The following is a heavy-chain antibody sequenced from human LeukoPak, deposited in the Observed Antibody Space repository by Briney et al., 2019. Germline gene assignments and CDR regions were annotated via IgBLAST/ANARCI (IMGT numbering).Heavy chain of an antibody. CDR2: INTYNEET. J-gene: IGHJ5*02. CDR3: VRVGQQLILWFDP. Sequence: GASVKVSCKASGYTFTSYYMHWVRQAPGQGLEWMGWINTYNEETDYAQKFQGRVTMTTDSSTNTAHMELRSLRSDDTAMYYCVRVGQQLILWFDPWGQGTLVTVSS. V-gene: IGHV1-18*04. D-gene: IGHD6-13*01. CDR1: GYTFTSYY.